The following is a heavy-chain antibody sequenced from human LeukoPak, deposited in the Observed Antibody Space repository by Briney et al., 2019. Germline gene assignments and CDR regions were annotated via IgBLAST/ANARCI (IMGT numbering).Heavy chain of an antibody. D-gene: IGHD5-12*01. CDR1: GGSVSSGSYY. Sequence: SETLSLTCIVSGGSVSSGSYYWSWIRQPPGKGLEWIGDIYNSVRTNYNPSPKSRVTISVDTSKNQLSLKLSSVTAADTAVYFCVRDLVATIDHYYYGLDVWGQGTTVTVSS. J-gene: IGHJ6*02. V-gene: IGHV4-61*01. CDR2: IYNSVRT. CDR3: VRDLVATIDHYYYGLDV.